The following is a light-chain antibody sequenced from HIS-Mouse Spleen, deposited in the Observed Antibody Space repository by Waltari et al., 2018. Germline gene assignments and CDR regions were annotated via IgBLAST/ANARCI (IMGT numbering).Light chain of an antibody. V-gene: IGLV2-23*01. Sequence: QSALTQPASVSGSPGQSTTISCTGTSTSVGSYILVSWYQQHPGQAPKLKIYEGSKRPSGVSNRFSGSKSGNTASLTISGLQAEDEADYYCCSYAGSSTYVFGTGTKVTVL. CDR2: EGS. J-gene: IGLJ1*01. CDR1: STSVGSYIL. CDR3: CSYAGSSTYV.